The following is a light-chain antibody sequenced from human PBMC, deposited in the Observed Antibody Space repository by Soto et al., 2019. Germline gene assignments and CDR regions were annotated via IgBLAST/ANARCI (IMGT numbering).Light chain of an antibody. Sequence: DIQMTQSPSTLYASVGDRVSITCRASQRVDRYLAWDQQKPGKAPQLLIYDASRLESGVPSRFSGRGSGTEFTLTISSLQPDDFTTFYCQQYNDYKWTFGQGTKVEV. J-gene: IGKJ1*01. CDR2: DAS. CDR1: QRVDRY. CDR3: QQYNDYKWT. V-gene: IGKV1-5*01.